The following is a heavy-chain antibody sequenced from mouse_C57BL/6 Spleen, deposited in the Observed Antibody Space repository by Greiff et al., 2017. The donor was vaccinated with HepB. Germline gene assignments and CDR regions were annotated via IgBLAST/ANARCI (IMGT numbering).Heavy chain of an antibody. D-gene: IGHD2-4*01. CDR3: ASLRIYYDYRLDY. Sequence: VQLKQSGPGLVKPSQSLSLTCSVTGYSITSGYYWNWIRQFPGNKLEWMGYISYDGSNNYNPSLKNRISITRDTSKNQFFLKLNSVTTEDTATYYCASLRIYYDYRLDYWGQGTTLTVSS. CDR1: GYSITSGYY. V-gene: IGHV3-6*01. CDR2: ISYDGSN. J-gene: IGHJ2*01.